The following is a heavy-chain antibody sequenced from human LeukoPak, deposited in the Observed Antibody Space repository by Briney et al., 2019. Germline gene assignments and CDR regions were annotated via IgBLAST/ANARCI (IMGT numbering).Heavy chain of an antibody. CDR3: AREYSSSFDY. J-gene: IGHJ4*02. CDR2: INPNSGDT. D-gene: IGHD6-6*01. V-gene: IGHV1-2*02. Sequence: GASVKVSCKASGYTFTGYYMNWVRQAPGQGLEWMGWINPNSGDTNYAQKFQGRVTMTRDTSISTAYMELSRLRSDDTAVYYCAREYSSSFDYWGQGTLVTASS. CDR1: GYTFTGYY.